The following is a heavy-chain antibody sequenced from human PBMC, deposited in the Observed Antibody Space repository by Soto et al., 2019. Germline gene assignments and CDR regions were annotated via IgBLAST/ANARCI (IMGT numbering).Heavy chain of an antibody. CDR3: ARGRIVASIHDAFEI. CDR2: ISAYNGNR. CDR1: GYPFNSSA. J-gene: IGHJ3*02. D-gene: IGHD5-12*01. Sequence: ASVKVACKASGYPFNSSAIRWARQATGQGLEWVAWISAYNGNRDTAQKFQGRVTMTLDTSTDTAHMEQGYLTSADTGVYYCARGRIVASIHDAFEIWGQGTKVTVSS. V-gene: IGHV1-18*01.